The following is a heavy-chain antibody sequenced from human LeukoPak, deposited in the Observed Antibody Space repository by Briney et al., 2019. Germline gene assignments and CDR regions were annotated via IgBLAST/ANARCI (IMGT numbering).Heavy chain of an antibody. Sequence: ASVKVSCKASGYTFTGYYMHWVRQAPGQGLEWMGWINPNSGGTNYTQKFQGRVTMTRDTSISTAYLELNRLTSDDTAVYYCARVLARYGNLDYWGQGILVTVSS. J-gene: IGHJ4*02. D-gene: IGHD1-14*01. V-gene: IGHV1-2*02. CDR2: INPNSGGT. CDR1: GYTFTGYY. CDR3: ARVLARYGNLDY.